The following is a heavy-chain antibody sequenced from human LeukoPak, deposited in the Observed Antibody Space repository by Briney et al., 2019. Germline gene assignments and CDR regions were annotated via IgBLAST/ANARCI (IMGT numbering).Heavy chain of an antibody. J-gene: IGHJ4*02. V-gene: IGHV3-53*01. CDR3: ANTNGICCANTNGN. CDR1: GFTVSTNY. D-gene: IGHD2-2*01. Sequence: GGSLRLSCAASGFTVSTNYMSWVHKAPGKGLEWVSVIYSAGNTYYANSVKGRFTISRDNSKNTLYLQMNNLTAEDTAVYYCANTNGICCANTNGNWGQGTLVTVSS. CDR2: IYSAGNT.